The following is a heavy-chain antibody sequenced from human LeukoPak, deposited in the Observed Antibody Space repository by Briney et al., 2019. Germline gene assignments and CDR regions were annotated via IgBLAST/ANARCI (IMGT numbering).Heavy chain of an antibody. D-gene: IGHD3-10*01. CDR1: GFTFSDYY. CDR2: ISSSGSTI. V-gene: IGHV3-11*01. Sequence: PGGSLRLSCAASGFTFSDYYMSWIRQAPGKGLEWVSYISSSGSTIYYADSVKGRFTISRDNAKNSLYLQMNSLRAEDTAVYYCVTYYYGSGSYPRPGMDVWGQGTTVTVSS. J-gene: IGHJ6*02. CDR3: VTYYYGSGSYPRPGMDV.